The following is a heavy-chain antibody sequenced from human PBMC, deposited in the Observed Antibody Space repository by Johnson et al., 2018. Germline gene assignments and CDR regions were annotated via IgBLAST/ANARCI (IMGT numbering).Heavy chain of an antibody. V-gene: IGHV4-59*01. J-gene: IGHJ6*02. CDR2: VYYTGRN. Sequence: QVQLQESGPGLVRPSETLSLRCTVSGGSISSYYWSWIRQSPGKGLEWIVYVYYTGRNNYNPSLKSRVTISVDRSKNQFSLKLRSVTAADTAVYYCARLLLSSRGVDVWGQGTTVTVSS. CDR1: GGSISSYY. CDR3: ARLLLSSRGVDV. D-gene: IGHD2-15*01.